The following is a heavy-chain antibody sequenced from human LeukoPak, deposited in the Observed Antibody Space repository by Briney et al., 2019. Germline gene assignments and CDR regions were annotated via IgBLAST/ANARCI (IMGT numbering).Heavy chain of an antibody. CDR2: IIPSLDIS. D-gene: IGHD2-15*01. V-gene: IGHV1-69*04. Sequence: SVKVSCKASGDTFITYTFSWVRQAPGQGLEWMGRIIPSLDISDYAQKFQGRVTLSADKATTTTYMELTSLRSEDTAIYYCARDHCSPGTCLGGHWGQGTLVTVSS. CDR3: ARDHCSPGTCLGGH. J-gene: IGHJ4*02. CDR1: GDTFITYT.